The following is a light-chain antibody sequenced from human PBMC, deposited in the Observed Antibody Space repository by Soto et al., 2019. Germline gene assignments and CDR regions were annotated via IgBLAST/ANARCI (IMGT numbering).Light chain of an antibody. J-gene: IGKJ1*01. V-gene: IGKV1-5*03. Sequence: DIQMTQSPSTLSGSVGDRVTITCRASQTISSWLAWYQQKPGKAPKLLIYKASTLKSGVPSRFSGSGSGTEFTLTISSLQPADFATYYCQHYNSYSEAFGEGTKLELK. CDR3: QHYNSYSEA. CDR1: QTISSW. CDR2: KAS.